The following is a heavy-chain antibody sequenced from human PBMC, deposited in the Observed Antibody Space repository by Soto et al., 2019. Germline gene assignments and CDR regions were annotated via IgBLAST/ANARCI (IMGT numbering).Heavy chain of an antibody. CDR2: VYNSGNT. V-gene: IGHV4-4*07. D-gene: IGHD6-19*01. CDR1: GGSMTGYF. Sequence: QVQLQESGPGLVKPSETLSLTYTVSGGSMTGYFWSWIRQPAGKALEWIGHVYNSGNTDYNPSLASRITMAVDTSKRQFSLKVKSVTAADTAVYYCARTHWVSGTEYWGQGILVTVSS. CDR3: ARTHWVSGTEY. J-gene: IGHJ4*02.